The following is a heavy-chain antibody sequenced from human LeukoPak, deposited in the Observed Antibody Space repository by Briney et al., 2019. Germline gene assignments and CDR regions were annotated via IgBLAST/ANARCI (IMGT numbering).Heavy chain of an antibody. J-gene: IGHJ4*02. CDR2: ISYDGSNK. Sequence: GRSLRLSCAASGFTFSSYGMHWVRQAPGKGLEWVAVISYDGSNKYYADSVKGRFTISRDNSKNTLYLQMNSLRAEDTAVYYCAKVLWSDIPPHDPLDYWGQGTLVTVSS. D-gene: IGHD3-10*01. CDR3: AKVLWSDIPPHDPLDY. CDR1: GFTFSSYG. V-gene: IGHV3-30*18.